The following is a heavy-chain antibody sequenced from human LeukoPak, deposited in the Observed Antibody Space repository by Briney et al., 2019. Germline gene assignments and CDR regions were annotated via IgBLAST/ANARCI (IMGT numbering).Heavy chain of an antibody. CDR3: SRDWPLVITDS. J-gene: IGHJ4*02. CDR2: IDTNSGDT. Sequence: ASVKVSCKASGYTFTKYVISWLRQAPGQGLEWMGRIDTNSGDTHFAQKFQDRVTMTTDTSTTTAYMELRSLTSDDTAVYFCSRDWPLVITDSWGQGTLVTVSS. V-gene: IGHV1-18*01. CDR1: GYTFTKYV. D-gene: IGHD3-22*01.